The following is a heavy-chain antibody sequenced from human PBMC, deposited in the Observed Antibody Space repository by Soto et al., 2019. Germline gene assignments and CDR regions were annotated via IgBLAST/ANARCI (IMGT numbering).Heavy chain of an antibody. D-gene: IGHD3-16*01. CDR1: GYTFINYG. Sequence: QAQLVQSGAEVKKPGASVKVSCKASGYTFINYGVSWVRQAPGQGLEWMGWISTFNGDTNYAEKLQGRVTMTTDTSTTTAYLDLRSLISDDTAVYYCASHYGQFNSYYYYKDVWGEGTTVTVSS. CDR2: ISTFNGDT. CDR3: ASHYGQFNSYYYYKDV. J-gene: IGHJ6*03. V-gene: IGHV1-18*01.